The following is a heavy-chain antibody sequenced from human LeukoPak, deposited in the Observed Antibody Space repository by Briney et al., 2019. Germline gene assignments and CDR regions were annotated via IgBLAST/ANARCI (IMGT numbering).Heavy chain of an antibody. D-gene: IGHD3-10*01. V-gene: IGHV1-18*01. CDR3: ARDWSSMVRGVFDY. J-gene: IGHJ4*02. Sequence: ASVKVSCKASGYTFTSYGISWVRQAPGQGLEWMGWISAYNGNTNYAQKLQGRVTMTTDTSMSTAYMELRSLRSDDTAVYYCARDWSSMVRGVFDYWGQGTLVTVSS. CDR1: GYTFTSYG. CDR2: ISAYNGNT.